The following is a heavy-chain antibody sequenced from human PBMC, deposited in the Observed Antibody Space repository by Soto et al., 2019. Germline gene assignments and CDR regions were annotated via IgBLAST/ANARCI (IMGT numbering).Heavy chain of an antibody. J-gene: IGHJ2*01. D-gene: IGHD4-17*01. CDR1: GYTFTSYA. Sequence: QVQLVQSGAEVKKPGASVKVSCKASGYTFTSYAMHWVRQAPGQGLEWMGWINAGNGNTKYSQKFQGRVTITRDTSASTAYMELRILRSEDTAVYYCARDLSYGDHGDDWYFDLWGRGTLVTVSS. V-gene: IGHV1-3*01. CDR3: ARDLSYGDHGDDWYFDL. CDR2: INAGNGNT.